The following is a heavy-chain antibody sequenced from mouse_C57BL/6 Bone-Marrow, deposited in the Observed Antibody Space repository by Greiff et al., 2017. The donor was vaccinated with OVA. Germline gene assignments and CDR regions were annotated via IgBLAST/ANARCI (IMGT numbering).Heavy chain of an antibody. Sequence: VQLQQSGAELARPGASVKLSCKASGYTFTSYGISWVKQSTGQGLEWIGEIYPRSGNTYYNEKFKGKATLTADKSSSTAYMELRSLTSEDSAVYYCARYDYEGFAYWGQGTLVTVSA. V-gene: IGHV1-81*01. CDR1: GYTFTSYG. J-gene: IGHJ3*01. CDR3: ARYDYEGFAY. CDR2: IYPRSGNT. D-gene: IGHD2-4*01.